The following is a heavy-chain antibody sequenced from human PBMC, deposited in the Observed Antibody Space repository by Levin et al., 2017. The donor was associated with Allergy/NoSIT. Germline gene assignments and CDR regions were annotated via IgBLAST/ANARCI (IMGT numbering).Heavy chain of an antibody. CDR3: ARGVGGNYFYLDV. D-gene: IGHD3-16*01. CDR2: LGYETIHE. V-gene: IGHV3-21*01. Sequence: GGSLRLSCAASGFTFSSYNMYWVRQAPGQGLEWVSSLGYETIHEYYPDSVKGRFTISRDNAKSSLFLQMNSLRAEDTAVYYCARGVGGNYFYLDVWGRGTTVTVSS. CDR1: GFTFSSYN. J-gene: IGHJ6*04.